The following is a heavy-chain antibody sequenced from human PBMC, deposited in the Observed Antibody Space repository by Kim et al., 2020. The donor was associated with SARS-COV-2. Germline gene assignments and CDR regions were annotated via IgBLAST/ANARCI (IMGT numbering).Heavy chain of an antibody. Sequence: GGSLRLSCAASGFTFSSYAMSCVRQAPGKGLEWVSAISGSGGSTYYADSVKGRFTISRDNSKNTLYLQMNSLRAEDTAVYYCAKDWDIVVVPAANYDYWGQGTLVTVSS. J-gene: IGHJ4*02. CDR3: AKDWDIVVVPAANYDY. V-gene: IGHV3-23*01. CDR1: GFTFSSYA. CDR2: ISGSGGST. D-gene: IGHD2-2*01.